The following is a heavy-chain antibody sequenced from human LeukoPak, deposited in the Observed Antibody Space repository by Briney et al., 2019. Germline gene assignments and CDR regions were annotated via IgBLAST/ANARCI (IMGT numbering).Heavy chain of an antibody. V-gene: IGHV3-53*01. CDR2: IYSGGST. CDR1: GFTVSSNY. Sequence: PGGSLRLSCAASGFTVSSNYMSWVRQAPGKGLEWVSVIYSGGSTYYADSVKGRFTISRDNSKNTLYLQMNSLRAEDTAVYYCAKDGYCSSTSCSPGFDYWGQGTLVTVSS. J-gene: IGHJ4*02. CDR3: AKDGYCSSTSCSPGFDY. D-gene: IGHD2-2*03.